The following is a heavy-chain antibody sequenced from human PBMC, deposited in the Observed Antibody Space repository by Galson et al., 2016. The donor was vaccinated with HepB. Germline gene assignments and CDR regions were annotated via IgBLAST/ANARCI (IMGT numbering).Heavy chain of an antibody. Sequence: SVKVSCKASGYTFSSHGISWVRQAPGQGLEWMGWISADDGNTNYAQKLQGRVTMTTDTSTSTAYMELRSLRSDDTAVYYCARSRGAGEYFEYWGQGTQVTVSS. CDR1: GYTFSSHG. J-gene: IGHJ4*02. CDR2: ISADDGNT. D-gene: IGHD3-10*01. V-gene: IGHV1-18*01. CDR3: ARSRGAGEYFEY.